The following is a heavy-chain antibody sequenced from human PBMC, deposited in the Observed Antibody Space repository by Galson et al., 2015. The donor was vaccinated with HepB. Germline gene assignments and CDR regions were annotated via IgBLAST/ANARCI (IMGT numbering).Heavy chain of an antibody. CDR3: ARDKTNWGSNSNYGMDV. Sequence: SLRLSCAASGFTFSSYSMNWVRQAPGKGLEWVSYISSSSSTIYYADSVKGRFTISRDNAKNSLYLQMNSLRDEDTAVYYCARDKTNWGSNSNYGMDVWGQGTTVTVSS. J-gene: IGHJ6*02. D-gene: IGHD3-16*01. CDR1: GFTFSSYS. V-gene: IGHV3-48*02. CDR2: ISSSSSTI.